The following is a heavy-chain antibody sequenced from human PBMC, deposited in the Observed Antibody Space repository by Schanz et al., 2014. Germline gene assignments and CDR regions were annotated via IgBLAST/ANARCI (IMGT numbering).Heavy chain of an antibody. D-gene: IGHD2-2*02. CDR3: AGSYCSSTSCYTGYYYMDV. CDR2: FIPILDVG. Sequence: QVQLVQSGAEVKKPGSSVKVSCKASRSTFSSYTISWVRQARGQGLEWVGRFIPILDVGNYAQQFQGRVTFTADTSTSTAYMELSSLRSEDTAVYYCAGSYCSSTSCYTGYYYMDVWGKGTTVTVSS. J-gene: IGHJ6*03. V-gene: IGHV1-69*02. CDR1: RSTFSSYT.